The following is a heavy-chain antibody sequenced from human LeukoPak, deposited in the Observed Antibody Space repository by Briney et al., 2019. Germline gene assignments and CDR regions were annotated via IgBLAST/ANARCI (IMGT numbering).Heavy chain of an antibody. CDR2: IIGSGGST. D-gene: IGHD3-16*01. Sequence: PGRSLRLSCAAAGFTFSSYAMSWVRQAPGKGPGWVSAIIGSGGSTYYADSVKGRFTISRDNSKNTLNLQMNRLRAEDTAVYYCAKDRSMGDAFDIWGQGTMVTVSS. CDR1: GFTFSSYA. V-gene: IGHV3-23*01. CDR3: AKDRSMGDAFDI. J-gene: IGHJ3*02.